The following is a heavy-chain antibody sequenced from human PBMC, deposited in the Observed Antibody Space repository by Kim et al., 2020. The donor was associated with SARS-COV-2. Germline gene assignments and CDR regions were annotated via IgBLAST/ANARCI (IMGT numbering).Heavy chain of an antibody. D-gene: IGHD2-21*02. CDR3: ARVGAVTGDDY. J-gene: IGHJ4*02. CDR2: T. V-gene: IGHV1-2*02. Sequence: TNYAQKFQGRVTMTRDTSISTAYMELSRLRSDDTAVYYCARVGAVTGDDYWGQGTLFTVSS.